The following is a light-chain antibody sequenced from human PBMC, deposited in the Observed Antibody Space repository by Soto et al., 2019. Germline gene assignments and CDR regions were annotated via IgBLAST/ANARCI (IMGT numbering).Light chain of an antibody. J-gene: IGLJ2*01. CDR1: SSDVGGYNY. V-gene: IGLV2-14*01. CDR2: DVS. Sequence: QSALTQPASVSGSPGQSITISCTGTSSDVGGYNYVSWYQQHPGKAPKLMIYDVSNRPSGVSNRFSGSKSGNTASLTISGLQAEDEADYYCSSSSSTLFGGGTKLTVL. CDR3: SSSSSTL.